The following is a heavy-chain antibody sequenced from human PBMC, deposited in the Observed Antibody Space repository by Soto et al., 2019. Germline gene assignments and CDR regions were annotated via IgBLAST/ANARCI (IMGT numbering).Heavy chain of an antibody. CDR1: GFTFDDYA. CDR2: ISWNSSSI. Sequence: GGSLRLSCAASGFTFDDYAMHWVRQAPGKGLEWVSGISWNSSSIGYADSVKGRFTISRDNAKNSLYLQMNSLRAEDTALYYCTAGRSGSGILLPLLSYYGMHVWCPAPTVTVSS. D-gene: IGHD3-10*01. CDR3: TAGRSGSGILLPLLSYYGMHV. V-gene: IGHV3-9*01. J-gene: IGHJ6*02.